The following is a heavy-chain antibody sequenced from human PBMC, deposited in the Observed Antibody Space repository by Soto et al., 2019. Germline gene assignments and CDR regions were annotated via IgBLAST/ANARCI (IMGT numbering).Heavy chain of an antibody. V-gene: IGHV3-15*01. J-gene: IGHJ4*02. CDR1: GFAFSSAW. D-gene: IGHD3-22*01. CDR2: LKSEAAGGTT. Sequence: GGSLRLSCAASGFAFSSAWMSWVRQAPGKGLEWVGRLKSEAAGGTTDYAAPVKGRFTISRDDSKNTLYLQMDSLKTDDTAVYYCSYDSSRGDYWGLGTLVTVSS. CDR3: SYDSSRGDY.